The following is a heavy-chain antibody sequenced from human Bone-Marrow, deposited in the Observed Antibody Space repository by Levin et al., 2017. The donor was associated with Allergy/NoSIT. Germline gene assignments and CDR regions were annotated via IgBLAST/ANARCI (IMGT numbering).Heavy chain of an antibody. V-gene: IGHV1-2*06. D-gene: IGHD4-17*01. Sequence: KTGGSLRLSCKASGHTLTGFYLHWVRQAPGKGLEWMGRISPKSGGTRSAQRFLDRVTMTRDTSISTVYMELSRLTSDDTAIYYCAGDYGYNWFDPWGQGT. CDR2: ISPKSGGT. J-gene: IGHJ5*02. CDR1: GHTLTGFY. CDR3: AGDYGYNWFDP.